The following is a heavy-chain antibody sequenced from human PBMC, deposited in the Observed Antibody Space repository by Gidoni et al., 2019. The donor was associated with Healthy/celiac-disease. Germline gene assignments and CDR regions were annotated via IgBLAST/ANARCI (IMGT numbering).Heavy chain of an antibody. D-gene: IGHD6-19*01. Sequence: EVQLVESGVGLVKPGGSLRPSCAASGLTFSSYSMNWVRQAPGKGLEWGSSISSSSRYIYDADAVKGRFTISRDNAKNSLYLQMNSLRAEDTAVYYCARVAGTSSFDYWGQGTLVTVSS. V-gene: IGHV3-21*01. CDR1: GLTFSSYS. J-gene: IGHJ4*02. CDR2: ISSSSRYI. CDR3: ARVAGTSSFDY.